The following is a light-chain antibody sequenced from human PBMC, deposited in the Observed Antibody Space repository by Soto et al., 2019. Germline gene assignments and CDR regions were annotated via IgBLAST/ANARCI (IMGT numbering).Light chain of an antibody. V-gene: IGLV7-43*01. CDR1: TGAVTSGYY. Sequence: QTVVTQEPSLTVSPGGTVTLTCAASTGAVTSGYYPNWFQQKPGQAPRPLIYSTSNKHSWTPARFSGSLLGGKAALTLSGVQPEDEAEYYCLLYYGGAVVFGGGTKLTVL. CDR3: LLYYGGAVV. J-gene: IGLJ2*01. CDR2: STS.